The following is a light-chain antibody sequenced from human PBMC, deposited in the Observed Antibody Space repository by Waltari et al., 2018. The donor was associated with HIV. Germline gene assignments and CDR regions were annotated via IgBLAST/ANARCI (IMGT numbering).Light chain of an antibody. CDR2: SNT. V-gene: IGLV1-44*01. J-gene: IGLJ2*01. CDR3: AAWDDSLNGVV. CDR1: SSNIGSNT. Sequence: QSVLTQPPSASGTPGQRVTISCSGSSSNIGSNTVKWYQQLPGTAPKLLIYSNTRRPSGVPDRFSGSKSGTSASLAISGLQSEDEADYYCAAWDDSLNGVVFGGGTKLTVL.